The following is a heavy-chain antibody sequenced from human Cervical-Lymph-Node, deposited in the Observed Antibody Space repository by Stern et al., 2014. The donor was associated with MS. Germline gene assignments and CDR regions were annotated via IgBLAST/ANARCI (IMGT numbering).Heavy chain of an antibody. Sequence: QVQLGESGAEVKKPGSSGKVSCKASGGTFSNYGFSWVRQAPGQGLEWMGGIIPVFATTNYAQKFQGRVTITADVSTSTAYMELSSLRSEDTAMYYCARELGFGQFPRLDPWGQGTLVTVVS. V-gene: IGHV1-69*01. CDR2: IIPVFATT. D-gene: IGHD3-10*01. CDR1: GGTFSNYG. J-gene: IGHJ5*02. CDR3: ARELGFGQFPRLDP.